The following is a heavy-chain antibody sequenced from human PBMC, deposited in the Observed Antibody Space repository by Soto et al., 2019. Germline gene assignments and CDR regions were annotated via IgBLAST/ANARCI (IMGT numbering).Heavy chain of an antibody. Sequence: QITLKESGPTLVKPTQTLTLTCTFSGFSLSTSGVGVGWIRQPPGQALEWLALIYWDDDKRYSPSLKSRLTITKDTSKNQVVLTMTSMDPVDTATYYCARTHRTLDYWGQGTLVTVSS. CDR2: IYWDDDK. CDR1: GFSLSTSGVG. D-gene: IGHD2-2*01. V-gene: IGHV2-5*02. CDR3: ARTHRTLDY. J-gene: IGHJ4*02.